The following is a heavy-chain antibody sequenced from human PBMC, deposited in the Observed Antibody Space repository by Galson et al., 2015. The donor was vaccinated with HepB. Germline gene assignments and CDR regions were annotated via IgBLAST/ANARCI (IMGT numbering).Heavy chain of an antibody. J-gene: IGHJ6*02. V-gene: IGHV1-69*13. CDR1: GGTFSSYA. D-gene: IGHD2-2*01. Sequence: SVKVSCKASGGTFSSYAISWVRQAPGQGLEWMGGIIPMFGTVNYAQKFQGRVTITADESTSTAYMELSSLRSEDTAVYYCATSGLYCSSTSCSNYYYGMDVWGQGTTVTVSS. CDR3: ATSGLYCSSTSCSNYYYGMDV. CDR2: IIPMFGTV.